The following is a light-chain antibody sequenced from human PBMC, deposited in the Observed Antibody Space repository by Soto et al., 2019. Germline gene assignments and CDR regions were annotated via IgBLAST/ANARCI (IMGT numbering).Light chain of an antibody. CDR1: QSVSSN. V-gene: IGKV3-15*01. CDR3: QQYKNWPPIT. Sequence: ETVITQSPATLSVSPGERATLSCRASQSVSSNLAWYQQKPGQAPRLLIYGASTRATGIPARFSGSGSGTEFTLTISSLQSEDFAVYYCQQYKNWPPITFGQGTRLEN. J-gene: IGKJ5*01. CDR2: GAS.